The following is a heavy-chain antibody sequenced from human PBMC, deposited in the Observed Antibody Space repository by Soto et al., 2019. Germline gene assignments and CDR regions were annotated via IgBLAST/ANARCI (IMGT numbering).Heavy chain of an antibody. V-gene: IGHV3-53*02. Sequence: ELQLVESGGGLIQPGGSLRLSCVASGLTVTRNYMTWVRLAPGKGLECVSVIHTGGATHYTDSVKGRFTVSRDESKNALVRQMNSLKVEDTAVYYCATGGSKRVRGAIVEVFHLEFWGRGTVVTVSS. D-gene: IGHD3-10*01. CDR2: IHTGGAT. J-gene: IGHJ4*02. CDR1: GLTVTRNY. CDR3: ATGGSKRVRGAIVEVFHLEF.